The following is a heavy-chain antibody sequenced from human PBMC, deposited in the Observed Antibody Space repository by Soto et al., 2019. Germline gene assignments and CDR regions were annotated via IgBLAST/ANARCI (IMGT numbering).Heavy chain of an antibody. J-gene: IGHJ4*02. CDR2: IYPGDSDT. CDR1: GYSFTSYW. Sequence: GESLKISCKGSGYSFTSYWIGWVRQMPGKGLEWMGIIYPGDSDTRYSPSFQGQVTISADKSISTAYLQWSSLKASDTAMYYCARHPFRDWNDSPPPWEIDYWGQGTLVTVSS. CDR3: ARHPFRDWNDSPPPWEIDY. D-gene: IGHD1-1*01. V-gene: IGHV5-51*01.